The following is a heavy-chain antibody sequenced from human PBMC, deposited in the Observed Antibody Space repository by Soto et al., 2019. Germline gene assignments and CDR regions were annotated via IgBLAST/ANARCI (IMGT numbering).Heavy chain of an antibody. V-gene: IGHV3-30-3*01. J-gene: IGHJ6*02. CDR3: ARDKGDYYGMDV. CDR2: ISYDGSNK. Sequence: QVQLVESGGGVVQPGRSLRLSCAASGFTFSSYAMHWVRQAPVKGLEWVAVISYDGSNKYYADSVKGRFTISRDNSKNTLYLQMNSLRAEDTAVYYCARDKGDYYGMDVWGQGTTVTVSS. CDR1: GFTFSSYA.